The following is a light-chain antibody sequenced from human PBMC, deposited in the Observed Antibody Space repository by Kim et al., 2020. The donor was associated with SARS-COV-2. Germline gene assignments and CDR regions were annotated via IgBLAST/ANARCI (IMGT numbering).Light chain of an antibody. Sequence: SSELTQDPAVSVALGRTVRITCQGDSLRRDYASWFQQKPGQAPLLVIYGKGNRPSGIPDRFSGSNSGDTASLTITGAQAEDEADYYCNSRDTSGYRVVFGGGTQLTVL. CDR1: SLRRDY. CDR3: NSRDTSGYRVV. V-gene: IGLV3-19*01. J-gene: IGLJ2*01. CDR2: GKG.